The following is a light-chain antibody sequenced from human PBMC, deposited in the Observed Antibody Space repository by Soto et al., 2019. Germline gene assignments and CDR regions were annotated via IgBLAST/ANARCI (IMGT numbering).Light chain of an antibody. Sequence: EILLTQSPATLAVSPGGGATLSCRASQSVRDNLAWYQQKPGQAPRLLIYRASTRATGVPARFSGSGSGTEFTLTISSLQSEDVSVYFCQHYNFWPHTFGQGTKVDIK. CDR3: QHYNFWPHT. CDR2: RAS. V-gene: IGKV3-15*01. J-gene: IGKJ2*01. CDR1: QSVRDN.